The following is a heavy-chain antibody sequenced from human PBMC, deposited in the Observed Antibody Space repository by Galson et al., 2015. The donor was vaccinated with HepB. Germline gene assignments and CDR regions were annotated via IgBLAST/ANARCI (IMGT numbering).Heavy chain of an antibody. CDR1: GSTVSSNY. V-gene: IGHV3-53*01. CDR3: ARGLEYSSSSVLYYYYYYMDV. J-gene: IGHJ6*03. D-gene: IGHD6-6*01. Sequence: SLRLSCAASGSTVSSNYMSWVRQAPGKGLEWVSVIYSGGSTYYADSVKGRFTISRDNSKNTLYLQMNSLRAEDTAVYYCARGLEYSSSSVLYYYYYYMDVWGKGTTVTVSS. CDR2: IYSGGST.